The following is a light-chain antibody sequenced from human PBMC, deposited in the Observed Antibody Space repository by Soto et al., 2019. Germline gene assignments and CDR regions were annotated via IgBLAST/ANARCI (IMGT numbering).Light chain of an antibody. V-gene: IGKV1-39*01. J-gene: IGKJ3*01. CDR2: AAS. CDR3: QQSYSSPFT. Sequence: DIQMTQSPSSLSASVGDRVTITCRASQSISSYLNWYQQKPGKAPNLLIYAASSLQSGVPSKFSGSGSGTDLTLTISSLQPEDFETCCCQQSYSSPFTFGPGTKLDI. CDR1: QSISSY.